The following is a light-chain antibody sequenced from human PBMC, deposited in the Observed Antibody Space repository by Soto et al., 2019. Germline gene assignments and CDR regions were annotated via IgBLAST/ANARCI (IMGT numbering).Light chain of an antibody. Sequence: QSVLTQPPSVSAAPGQKVTISCYGSSSNIGNNYVSWYQQLPGTAPKLLIYENNKRPSGISDRFSGSKSGTSATLGITGLQTGDEADYYCGTWDSSLSAGVFGGGTKLTVL. CDR3: GTWDSSLSAGV. J-gene: IGLJ3*02. V-gene: IGLV1-51*02. CDR2: ENN. CDR1: SSNIGNNY.